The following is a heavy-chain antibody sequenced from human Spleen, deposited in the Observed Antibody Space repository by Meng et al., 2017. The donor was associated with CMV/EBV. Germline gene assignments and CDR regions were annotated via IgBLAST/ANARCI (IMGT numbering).Heavy chain of an antibody. CDR3: ARGQLQLDNWFDP. CDR2: IYSSGST. Sequence: VSGGSISSGGYYWNWIHQHPTKGLEWIGYIYSSGSTYYNPSLRIRVTMSVDTSKNQFSLNLRSVTAADTAVYYCARGQLQLDNWFDPWGQGTLVTVSS. CDR1: GGSISSGGYY. V-gene: IGHV4-31*02. D-gene: IGHD1-1*01. J-gene: IGHJ5*02.